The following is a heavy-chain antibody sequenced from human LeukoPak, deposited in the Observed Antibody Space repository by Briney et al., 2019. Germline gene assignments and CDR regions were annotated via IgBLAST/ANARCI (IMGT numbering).Heavy chain of an antibody. J-gene: IGHJ4*02. V-gene: IGHV3-23*01. CDR3: GEDLRGSSGYVDY. D-gene: IGHD6-19*01. CDR1: GFTFSSYI. CDR2: ISGAGNYT. Sequence: GGSLRLSCAASGFTFSSYIMTWVRQAPGKGLEWVSVISGAGNYTYYSDSVKGRLTISRDNSKNTLYLQMNSLTADDTAIYYCGEDLRGSSGYVDYWGQGGLVTVSS.